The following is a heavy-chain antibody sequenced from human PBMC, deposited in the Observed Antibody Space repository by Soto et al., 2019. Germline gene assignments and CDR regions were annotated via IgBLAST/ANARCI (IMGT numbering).Heavy chain of an antibody. D-gene: IGHD3-9*01. J-gene: IGHJ4*02. CDR2: ISAYNGNT. CDR1: GYTFTSYG. CDR3: TTDWPRYDIFTHYS. V-gene: IGHV1-18*01. Sequence: ASVKVSCKASGYTFTSYGISWVRQAPGQGLEWMGWISAYNGNTNYAQKLQGRFTISRDDSTNTLYLQMNSLKTEDTAVYYCTTDWPRYDIFTHYSWGQGTLVTVSS.